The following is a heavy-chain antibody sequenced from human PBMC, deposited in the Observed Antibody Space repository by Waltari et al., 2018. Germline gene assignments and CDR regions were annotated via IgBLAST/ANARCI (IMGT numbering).Heavy chain of an antibody. J-gene: IGHJ6*03. V-gene: IGHV1-8*03. CDR2: RNPNSGNT. CDR1: GYTFTSYD. D-gene: IGHD1-7*01. Sequence: QVQLVQSGAEVKKPGASVKVSCKASGYTFTSYDINWVRQATGQGLEWMGWRNPNSGNTGYAQKFQGRVTITRNTSISTAYMELSSLRSEDTAVYYCARGRRGRGLELRYYYYYMDVWGKGTTVTVSS. CDR3: ARGRRGRGLELRYYYYYMDV.